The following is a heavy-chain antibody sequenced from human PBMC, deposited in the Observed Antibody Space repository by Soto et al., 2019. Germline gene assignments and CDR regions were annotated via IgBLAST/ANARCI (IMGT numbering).Heavy chain of an antibody. Sequence: QVQLMQSGAEVKKPGASVKVSCKASGNTFTNYYIHWVRQAPGQGLEWMGTINPSGGHTTYAQKFLGRVTMTRDTSTITLYMELTSLRSEDTAVYYCARGGHVVVVTAAFDYWGQGTLVTVSS. D-gene: IGHD2-21*02. J-gene: IGHJ4*02. V-gene: IGHV1-46*01. CDR3: ARGGHVVVVTAAFDY. CDR2: INPSGGHT. CDR1: GNTFTNYY.